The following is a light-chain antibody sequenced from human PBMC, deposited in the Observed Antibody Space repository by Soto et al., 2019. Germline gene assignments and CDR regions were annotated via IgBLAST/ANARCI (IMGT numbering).Light chain of an antibody. CDR1: SSDVGAYTY. J-gene: IGLJ1*01. CDR2: DVT. V-gene: IGLV2-11*01. Sequence: QSALTQPRSVSGSPGQSVTISCTRTSSDVGAYTYVSWFQQHPGKSPKLIIYDVTKRPSGVPHHFSGSKSGNTASLTISGLQAEDEADYYCCSYAGGYTHVFGTGTKLTVL. CDR3: CSYAGGYTHV.